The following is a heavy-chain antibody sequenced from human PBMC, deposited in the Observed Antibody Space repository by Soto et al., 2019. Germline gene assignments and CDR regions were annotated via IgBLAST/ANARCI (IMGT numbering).Heavy chain of an antibody. CDR2: ISYDGSNK. CDR3: AREQAAYYDILTGYYYYYGMDV. V-gene: IGHV3-30-3*01. CDR1: GFTFSSYA. J-gene: IGHJ6*02. D-gene: IGHD3-9*01. Sequence: QVQLVESGGGVVQPGRSLRLSCAASGFTFSSYAMHWVRQAPGKGLEWVAVISYDGSNKYYADSVKGRFTISRDNSKNPLCLQMNSLRAEDTAVYYCAREQAAYYDILTGYYYYYGMDVWGQGTTVTVSS.